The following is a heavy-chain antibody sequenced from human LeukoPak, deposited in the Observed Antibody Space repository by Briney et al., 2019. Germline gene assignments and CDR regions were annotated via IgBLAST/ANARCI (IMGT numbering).Heavy chain of an antibody. V-gene: IGHV3-21*01. J-gene: IGHJ4*02. CDR3: ARDLVGATTGTSGIDY. Sequence: PGGSLRLSCAASGFTFSSYSMNWVRQAPGKGLEWVSSISSSSSYIYYADSVKGRFTISRDNAKNSLYLQMNSLRAEDTAVYYCARDLVGATTGTSGIDYWGQGTLVTVSP. CDR2: ISSSSSYI. CDR1: GFTFSSYS. D-gene: IGHD1-26*01.